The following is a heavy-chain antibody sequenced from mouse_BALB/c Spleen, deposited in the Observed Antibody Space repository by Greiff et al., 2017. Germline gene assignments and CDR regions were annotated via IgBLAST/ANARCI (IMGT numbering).Heavy chain of an antibody. D-gene: IGHD1-3*01. J-gene: IGHJ4*01. Sequence: VQLQQSGAELVRPGTSVKVSCKASGYAFTNYLIEWVKQRPGQGLEWIGAIYPGDGDTRYTQKFKGKATLTADKSSSTAYMQLSSLASEDSAVYYCARYKVKDYYAMDYWGQGTSVTVSS. CDR1: GYAFTNYL. CDR3: ARYKVKDYYAMDY. V-gene: IGHV1-87*01. CDR2: IYPGDGDT.